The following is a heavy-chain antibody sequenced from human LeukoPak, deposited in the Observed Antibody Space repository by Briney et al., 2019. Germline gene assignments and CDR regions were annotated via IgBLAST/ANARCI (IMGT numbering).Heavy chain of an antibody. CDR3: ARHPSGYYAGWFDP. CDR1: GFTFSSYW. D-gene: IGHD3-22*01. V-gene: IGHV3-7*01. Sequence: GGSLRLSCAASGFTFSSYWMSWVRQAPGKGLELVANIKQDGSEKYYVDSVKGRFTISRDNAKNSLYLQMNSLRAEDTAVYYCARHPSGYYAGWFDPWGQGTLVTVSS. CDR2: IKQDGSEK. J-gene: IGHJ5*02.